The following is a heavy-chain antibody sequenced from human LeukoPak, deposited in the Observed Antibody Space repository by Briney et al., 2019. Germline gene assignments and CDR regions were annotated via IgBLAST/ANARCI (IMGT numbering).Heavy chain of an antibody. D-gene: IGHD6-6*01. J-gene: IGHJ4*02. V-gene: IGHV3-33*06. CDR2: IWYDGSNK. CDR1: GLTFSSYG. CDR3: AKALEYSSSWNYFDY. Sequence: GGSLRLSCAASGLTFSSYGMHWVRQAPGKGLEWVAVIWYDGSNKYYADSVKGRFTISRDNSKNTLYLQMNSLRAEDTAVYYCAKALEYSSSWNYFDYWGQGTLVTVSS.